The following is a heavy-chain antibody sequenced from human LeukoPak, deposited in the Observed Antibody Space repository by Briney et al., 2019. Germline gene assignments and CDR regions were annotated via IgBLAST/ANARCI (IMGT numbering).Heavy chain of an antibody. Sequence: PSETLSLTCSVCSDSITHYYWSWIRQPAGKGLEWIGRIYNSGSTNYNPSLKSRVTMSVDTSKSQLSLKLSTVTAADTAVYYCARDRDYFQSSGWNPFDYWGQGTLVTVSS. CDR1: SDSITHYY. CDR2: IYNSGST. V-gene: IGHV4-4*07. CDR3: ARDRDYFQSSGWNPFDY. J-gene: IGHJ4*02. D-gene: IGHD3-22*01.